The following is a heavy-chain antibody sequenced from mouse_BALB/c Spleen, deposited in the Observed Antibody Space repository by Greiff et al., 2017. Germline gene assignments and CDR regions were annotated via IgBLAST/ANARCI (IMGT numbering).Heavy chain of an antibody. CDR2: IYPSDSYT. V-gene: IGHV1-69*02. CDR1: GYTFTSYW. CDR3: TRNGNFPIAMDY. D-gene: IGHD2-1*01. Sequence: QVQLQQSGAELVRPGASVKLSCKASGYTFTSYWINWVKQRPGQGLEWIGNIYPSDSYTNYNQKFKDKATLTVDKSSSTAYMQLSSPTSEDSAVYYCTRNGNFPIAMDYWGQGTSVTVSS. J-gene: IGHJ4*01.